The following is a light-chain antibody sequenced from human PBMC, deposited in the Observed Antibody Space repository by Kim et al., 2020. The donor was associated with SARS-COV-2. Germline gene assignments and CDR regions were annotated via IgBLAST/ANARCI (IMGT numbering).Light chain of an antibody. Sequence: DVVMTQSPLSLPVALGKPASISCRSSRSLVYSDGDTYLNWFQQRPGLAPRRLIYKVSNRDSGVPDRFSGSGSGTDFTLKISRVAAEDVGVYYCMQGSHWRPSITFGQGTRLEIK. CDR1: RSLVYSDGDTY. CDR2: KVS. CDR3: MQGSHWRPSIT. J-gene: IGKJ5*01. V-gene: IGKV2-30*01.